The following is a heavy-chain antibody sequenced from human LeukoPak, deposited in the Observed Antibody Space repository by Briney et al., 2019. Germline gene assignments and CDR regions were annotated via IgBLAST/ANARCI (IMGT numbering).Heavy chain of an antibody. CDR2: VSGSGGRT. D-gene: IGHD3-10*01. J-gene: IGHJ4*02. Sequence: GGSLRLSCAASGFTFSSYAMSLVRQAPGKGLEWVSGVSGSGGRTYYADSVKGRFTISRDNSKNMLYLQMSSLRADDTAVYYCAKDFGSGSGTYYYFDYWGRGTLVTVSS. CDR1: GFTFSSYA. CDR3: AKDFGSGSGTYYYFDY. V-gene: IGHV3-23*01.